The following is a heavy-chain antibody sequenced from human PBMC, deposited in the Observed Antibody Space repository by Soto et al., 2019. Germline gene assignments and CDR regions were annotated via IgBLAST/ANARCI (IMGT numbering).Heavy chain of an antibody. Sequence: EVQLLESGGGLVQPGGSLRLSCAASGFTFSSYAMSWVRQAPGKGLEWVSAISGSGGSTYYADSVKGRFTISRDNSKNTLYLQMNSLRAEDTAVYYCAKDHLLYCGGDCYRFYYYGMDVWGQGTTVTVSS. J-gene: IGHJ6*02. D-gene: IGHD2-21*02. CDR1: GFTFSSYA. CDR2: ISGSGGST. CDR3: AKDHLLYCGGDCYRFYYYGMDV. V-gene: IGHV3-23*01.